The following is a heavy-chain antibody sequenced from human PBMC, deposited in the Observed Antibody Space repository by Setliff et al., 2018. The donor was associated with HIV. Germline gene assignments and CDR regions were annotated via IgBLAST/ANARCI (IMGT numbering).Heavy chain of an antibody. Sequence: SETLXXTCTVSSVSISGVTXXWRLIRQPAGXXXEWXXXXXXRGSTSGSANYNPALKSRVTISVDMSKNQFSLKLNSVTAADTAVYHCVRGDTYYHDSSXXVKSALDCFDIWGQGTMVTVSS. CDR3: VRGDTYYHDSSXXVKSALDCFDI. V-gene: IGHV4-61*02. D-gene: IGHD3-22*01. CDR2: STSGSA. CDR1: SVSISGVTXX. J-gene: IGHJ3*02.